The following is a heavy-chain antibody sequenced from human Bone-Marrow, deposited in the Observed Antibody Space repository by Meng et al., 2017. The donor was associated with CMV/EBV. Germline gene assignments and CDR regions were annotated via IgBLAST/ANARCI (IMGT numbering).Heavy chain of an antibody. D-gene: IGHD3-3*01. J-gene: IGHJ4*02. V-gene: IGHV3-30*03. CDR2: ISYDGSNK. CDR1: GFTVSSNY. CDR3: ARGPTYYDFWSGEPIDY. Sequence: GGSLRLSCAASGFTVSSNYMSWVRQAPGKGLEWVAVISYDGSNKYYADSVKGRFTISRDNSKNTLYLQMNSLRAEDTAVYYCARGPTYYDFWSGEPIDYWGQGTLVTVSS.